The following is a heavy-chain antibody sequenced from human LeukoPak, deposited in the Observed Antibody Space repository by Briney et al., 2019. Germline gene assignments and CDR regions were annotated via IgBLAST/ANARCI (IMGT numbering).Heavy chain of an antibody. D-gene: IGHD2-2*02. CDR1: GGSFSDYF. CDR3: AYTTSRRKIFDY. CDR2: INYSGST. Sequence: PSETLSLTCAVYGGSFSDYFWTWIRQPPGMGLEWIGEINYSGSTNYNPSLKSRVTISVDTSKKRPSLKLTSVTAADAAVYYCAYTTSRRKIFDYWGQGTLVTVSS. V-gene: IGHV4-34*01. J-gene: IGHJ4*02.